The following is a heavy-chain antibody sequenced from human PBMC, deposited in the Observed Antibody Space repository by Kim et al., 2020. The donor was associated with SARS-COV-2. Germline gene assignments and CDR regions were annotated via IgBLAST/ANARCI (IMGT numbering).Heavy chain of an antibody. CDR3: AKDPPVIRFLEWLPPEAF. CDR2: ISYDGSNK. J-gene: IGHJ3*01. V-gene: IGHV3-30*18. Sequence: GSLRLSCAASGFTFSSYGMHWVRQAPGKGLEWVAVISYDGSNKYYADSVKGRFTISRDNSKNTLYLQMNSLRAEDTAVYYCAKDPPVIRFLEWLPPEAF. D-gene: IGHD3-3*01. CDR1: GFTFSSYG.